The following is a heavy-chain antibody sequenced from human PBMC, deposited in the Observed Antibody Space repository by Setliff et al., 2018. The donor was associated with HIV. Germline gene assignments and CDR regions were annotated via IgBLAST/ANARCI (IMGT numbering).Heavy chain of an antibody. CDR2: IYYSGTT. CDR3: ARQNSGWGVGLYYFDY. Sequence: SETLSLTCTVSGGTISRSDYYWGWIRQPPGKGLEWIGSIYYSGTTYYNPSLQSRVTISVDTPSNQFSLKLSSVTAADTALYYCARQNSGWGVGLYYFDYWGQGTLVTVSS. CDR1: GGTISRSDYY. J-gene: IGHJ4*02. V-gene: IGHV4-39*01. D-gene: IGHD6-19*01.